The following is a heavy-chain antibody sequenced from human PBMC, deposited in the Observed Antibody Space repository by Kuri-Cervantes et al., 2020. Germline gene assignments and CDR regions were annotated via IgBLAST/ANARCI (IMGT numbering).Heavy chain of an antibody. V-gene: IGHV4-30-2*01. J-gene: IGHJ6*02. CDR2: IYHSGST. D-gene: IGHD3-9*01. CDR1: GGSIRSYY. CDR3: ARGYYDILTGTYGMDV. Sequence: LRLSCNVSGGSIRSYYWSWIRQPPGKGLEWIGYIYHSGSTYYNPSLKSRVTISVDRSKNQFSLKLSSVTAADTAVYYCARGYYDILTGTYGMDVWGQGTTVTVSS.